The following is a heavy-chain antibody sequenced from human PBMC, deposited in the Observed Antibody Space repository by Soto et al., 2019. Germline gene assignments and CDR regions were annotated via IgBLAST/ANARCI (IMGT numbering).Heavy chain of an antibody. V-gene: IGHV3-11*06. Sequence: XASLGLSCVASGFTFSDFYMSWIRQAPGKGLEWVSYISLSRGYTKYADSVKGRFTISRDNAKNSLYLQMSSLRAEDTAVYYCARSVDLDYWGQGTLVTVPQ. J-gene: IGHJ4*02. CDR2: ISLSRGYT. D-gene: IGHD2-15*01. CDR3: ARSVDLDY. CDR1: GFTFSDFY.